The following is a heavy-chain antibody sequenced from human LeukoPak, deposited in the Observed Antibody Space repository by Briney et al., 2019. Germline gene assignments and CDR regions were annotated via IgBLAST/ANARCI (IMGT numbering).Heavy chain of an antibody. J-gene: IGHJ4*02. CDR3: ARTIRGY. V-gene: IGHV3-7*01. CDR1: GFTFSNYW. D-gene: IGHD4/OR15-4a*01. CDR2: IKGDGSES. Sequence: LPGGSLRLSCAASGFTFSNYWMSWVRQAPGKGLEWAANIKGDGSESYYVDSVKGRFTISRDNAKNSLYLQMTSLRDEDTAVYYCARTIRGYWGQGTLVTVSS.